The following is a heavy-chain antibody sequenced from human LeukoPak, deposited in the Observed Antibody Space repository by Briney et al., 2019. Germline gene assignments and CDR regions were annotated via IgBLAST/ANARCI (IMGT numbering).Heavy chain of an antibody. V-gene: IGHV3-30*04. Sequence: GGSLRLSCAASGFTFSSYAMHWVRQAPGKGLEWVAVISYDGSNKYYADSVKGRFTISRDNSKNTLYLQMNSLRAEDTAVYYCAKDSQVWFGELTVDAFDIWGQGTMVTVSS. J-gene: IGHJ3*02. CDR2: ISYDGSNK. D-gene: IGHD3-10*01. CDR1: GFTFSSYA. CDR3: AKDSQVWFGELTVDAFDI.